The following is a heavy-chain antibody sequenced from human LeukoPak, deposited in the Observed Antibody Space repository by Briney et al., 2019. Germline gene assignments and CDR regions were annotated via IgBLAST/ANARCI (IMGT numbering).Heavy chain of an antibody. Sequence: GGSLRLSCAASGFTSTNYAMNWVRQAPGKGLEWVSVLIGSSGSTDYADSVKGRFTISRDNAKNSLYLQMNSLRTEDTAAYYCARDPALDYWGQGTLVNVSS. V-gene: IGHV3-23*01. CDR1: GFTSTNYA. J-gene: IGHJ4*02. CDR3: ARDPALDY. CDR2: LIGSSGST.